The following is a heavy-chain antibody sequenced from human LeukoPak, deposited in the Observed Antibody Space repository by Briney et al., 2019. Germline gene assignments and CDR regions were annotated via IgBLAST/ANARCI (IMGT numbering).Heavy chain of an antibody. Sequence: SETLSLTCTVSGGSISSSSYYWGWIRQPPGKGLEWIGSNYYSGSTYYTPSLKSRVTISVDTSKNQFSLKLSSVTAAAMAVYFCARDHIAAAGTMTLDYSGQGNPVTASS. CDR3: ARDHIAAAGTMTLDY. J-gene: IGHJ4*02. CDR2: NYYSGST. CDR1: GGSISSSSYY. D-gene: IGHD6-13*01. V-gene: IGHV4-39*07.